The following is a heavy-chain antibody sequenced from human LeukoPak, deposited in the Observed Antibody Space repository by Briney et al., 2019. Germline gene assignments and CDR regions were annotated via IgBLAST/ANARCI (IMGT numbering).Heavy chain of an antibody. CDR1: GGTFSSYA. CDR2: IIPIFGTA. CDR3: ASGWGVEAVQLDY. D-gene: IGHD2-15*01. V-gene: IGHV1-69*06. Sequence: ASVKVSCKASGGTFSSYAISWVRQAPGQGLEWMGGIIPIFGTANYAQKFQGRITITADKPTSTAYMELSSLRSEDTAVYYCASGWGVEAVQLDYWGQGTLVTVSS. J-gene: IGHJ4*02.